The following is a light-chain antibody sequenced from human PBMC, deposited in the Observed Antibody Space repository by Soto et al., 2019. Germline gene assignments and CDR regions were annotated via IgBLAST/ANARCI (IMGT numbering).Light chain of an antibody. Sequence: QSAPTQPPSASGSPGQSVTFSCTGTSSDVGGYNYVSWYQQYPGKAPKLMIYEGYKRHAGVPDRFSGSKSGNTASLTVSGLERGDEADYCCGAYAGSSTWVFGGGTKLTVL. CDR2: EGY. J-gene: IGLJ3*02. CDR1: SSDVGGYNY. V-gene: IGLV2-8*01. CDR3: GAYAGSSTWV.